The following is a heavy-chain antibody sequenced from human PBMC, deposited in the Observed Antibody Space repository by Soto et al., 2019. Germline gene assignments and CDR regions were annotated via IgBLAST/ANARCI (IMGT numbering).Heavy chain of an antibody. CDR3: ARAARYFDWLDYYYMDV. CDR2: INPSGGST. V-gene: IGHV1-46*03. J-gene: IGHJ6*03. D-gene: IGHD3-9*01. Sequence: ASVKVSCKASGYTFTSYYMHWVRQAPGQGLEWMGIINPSGGSTSYAQKFQGRVTITRDTSTSTDYMEQSSLRSEDTAVYYCARAARYFDWLDYYYMDVWGKGTTVTVSS. CDR1: GYTFTSYY.